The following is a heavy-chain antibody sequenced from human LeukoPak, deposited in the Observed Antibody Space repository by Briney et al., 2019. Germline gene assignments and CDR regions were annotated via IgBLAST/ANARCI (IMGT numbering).Heavy chain of an antibody. Sequence: GASVKVSCKASGYTFSTYYMHWVRQAPGQGLEWMGWINPNSGGTNYAQKFQGRVTMTRDTSISTAYMELSRLRSDDTAVYYCARDIVATIGGLIDDYWGQGTLVTVS. CDR1: GYTFSTYY. CDR3: ARDIVATIGGLIDDY. V-gene: IGHV1-2*02. J-gene: IGHJ4*02. CDR2: INPNSGGT. D-gene: IGHD5-12*01.